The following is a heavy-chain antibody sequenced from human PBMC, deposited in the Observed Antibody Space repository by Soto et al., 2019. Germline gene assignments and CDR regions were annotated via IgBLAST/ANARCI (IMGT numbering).Heavy chain of an antibody. CDR2: IWYDGSNK. V-gene: IGHV3-33*01. CDR1: GFTFSSYG. Sequence: PGGSLRLSCAASGFTFSSYGMHWVRQAPGKGLEWVAVIWYDGSNKYYADSVKGRFTISRDNSKNTLYLQMNSLRAEDTAVYYCARAVPKYDILTGYPIDYWGQGTLVTLSS. CDR3: ARAVPKYDILTGYPIDY. D-gene: IGHD3-9*01. J-gene: IGHJ4*02.